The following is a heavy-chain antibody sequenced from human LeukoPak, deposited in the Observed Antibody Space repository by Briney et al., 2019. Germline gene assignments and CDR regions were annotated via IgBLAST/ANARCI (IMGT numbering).Heavy chain of an antibody. CDR3: AKDSPVATT. V-gene: IGHV3-30*18. D-gene: IGHD1-26*01. CDR2: ILCDGSNK. J-gene: IGHJ4*02. Sequence: GGSLRLSCAASGFTFSSNAMHWVRQPPGKGLEWVAVILCDGSNKYYADSVKGRFTISRDNSKNTLYLQMNSLRAEDTAVYYCAKDSPVATTWGQGTLVTVSS. CDR1: GFTFSSNA.